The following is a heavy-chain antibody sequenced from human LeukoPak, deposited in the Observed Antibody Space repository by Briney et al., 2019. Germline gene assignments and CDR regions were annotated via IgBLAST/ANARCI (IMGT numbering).Heavy chain of an antibody. V-gene: IGHV3-30-3*01. CDR2: ISYDGSNK. CDR3: ATVGGDY. D-gene: IGHD3-3*01. Sequence: GGSLRLSCAASGFTFSSYAMHWVRQAPGKGLEWVAVISYDGSNKYYADSVKGRFTISRDNSKNTLYLQMNSLRAEDTAVYYCATVGGDYWGQGTLVTVSS. CDR1: GFTFSSYA. J-gene: IGHJ4*02.